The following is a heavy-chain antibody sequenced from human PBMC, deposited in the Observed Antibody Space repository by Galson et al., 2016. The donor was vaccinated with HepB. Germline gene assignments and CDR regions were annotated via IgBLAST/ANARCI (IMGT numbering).Heavy chain of an antibody. Sequence: SLRLSCAASGFAFSNSGVHWVRQAPGKGLEWVATIWYDGSKTYYGDSVKGRFTISRDNPKNMLYLQMNSLRADDTAVYYCATEERTDYYDTKGYFRLDFWGQGTLVTVSS. V-gene: IGHV3-33*01. CDR3: ATEERTDYYDTKGYFRLDF. CDR1: GFAFSNSG. D-gene: IGHD3-22*01. J-gene: IGHJ4*02. CDR2: IWYDGSKT.